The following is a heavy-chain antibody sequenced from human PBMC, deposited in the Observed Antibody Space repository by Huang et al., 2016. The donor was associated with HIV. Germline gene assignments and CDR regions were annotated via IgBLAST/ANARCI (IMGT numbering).Heavy chain of an antibody. D-gene: IGHD5-12*01. CDR2: ISYDGSNK. V-gene: IGHV3-30-3*01. CDR1: RFTFSNYA. J-gene: IGHJ6*03. CDR3: ARDLWLRDLYYYYYMDV. Sequence: QVQLVASGGGVVQPGRSLRLSCAASRFTFSNYAMHWVRQAPGKGLGWVAVISYDGSNKDYADSVKGRFTISRDNSKNTLYLQMNSLRAEDTAVYYCARDLWLRDLYYYYYMDVWGKGTTVTVSS.